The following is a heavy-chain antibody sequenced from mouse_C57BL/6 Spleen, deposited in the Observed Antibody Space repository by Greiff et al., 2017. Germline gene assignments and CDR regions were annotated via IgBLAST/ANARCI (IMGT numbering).Heavy chain of an antibody. CDR3: ARRVYYYGSSWAYYAMDY. CDR2: ISSGSSTI. D-gene: IGHD1-1*01. J-gene: IGHJ4*01. CDR1: GFTFSDYG. Sequence: EVKVVESGGGLVKPGGSLKLSCAASGFTFSDYGMHWVRQAPEKGLEWVAYISSGSSTIYYADTVKGRFTISRDNAKNTLFLQMTSLRSEDTAMYYCARRVYYYGSSWAYYAMDYWGQGTSVTVSS. V-gene: IGHV5-17*01.